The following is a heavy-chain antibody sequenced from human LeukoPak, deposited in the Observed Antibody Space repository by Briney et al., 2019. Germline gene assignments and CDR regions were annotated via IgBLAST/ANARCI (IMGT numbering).Heavy chain of an antibody. CDR1: GFTFSSNY. CDR3: ARGTVTMVDY. Sequence: GGSLRLSCAASGFTFSSNYMSWVRQAPGRGLEWVSVIYSGGSTYYSDSVKGRFTISRDNSKNTLFLQMNSLRAGDTAVYYCARGTVTMVDYWGQGALVTVSS. J-gene: IGHJ4*02. D-gene: IGHD3-10*01. CDR2: IYSGGST. V-gene: IGHV3-66*01.